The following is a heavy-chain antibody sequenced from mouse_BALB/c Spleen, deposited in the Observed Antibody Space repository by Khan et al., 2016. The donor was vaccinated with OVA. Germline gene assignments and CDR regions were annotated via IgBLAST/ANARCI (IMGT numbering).Heavy chain of an antibody. Sequence: VRLQQSGPDLVKPGSSVNISCKASGYSFTVYYMHWVKQSHGKSLECIGRVNPNNGDTNYNQKFKDKAILTVDKSSTTAYMELRSLTSEDSAVYYCERGYDFFDYWGQGTMVTVSA. D-gene: IGHD2-14*01. CDR3: ERGYDFFDY. CDR2: VNPNNGDT. J-gene: IGHJ3*01. CDR1: GYSFTVYY. V-gene: IGHV1-18*01.